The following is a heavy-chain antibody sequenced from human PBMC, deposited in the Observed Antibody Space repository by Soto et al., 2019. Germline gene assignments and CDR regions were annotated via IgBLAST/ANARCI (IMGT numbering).Heavy chain of an antibody. Sequence: QVQLVQSGAEVKKPGSSVKVSCKASGGTFSSYAISWVRQAPGQGLEWMGGIIPIFGTANYAQKFQGKVTITADESTSTAYTELSSLRYEDTAVYYCAVAKYYSDNSGYELIYYFDYWGQRTLVIVSS. CDR3: AVAKYYSDNSGYELIYYFDY. CDR1: GGTFSSYA. V-gene: IGHV1-69*01. CDR2: IIPIFGTA. D-gene: IGHD3-22*01. J-gene: IGHJ4*01.